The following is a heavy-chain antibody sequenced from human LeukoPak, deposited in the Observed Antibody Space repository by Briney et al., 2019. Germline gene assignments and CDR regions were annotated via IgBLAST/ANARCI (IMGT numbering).Heavy chain of an antibody. CDR2: ISWNSGSI. D-gene: IGHD6-13*01. V-gene: IGHV3-9*01. CDR1: GFTFDDYA. Sequence: GGSLRLSCAASGFTFDDYAIHWVRQAPGKGLEWVSGISWNSGSIGYADSVKGRFTISSDNAKNSLYLQMNSLRGEDTALYYCAKDRARGSSSWYFDYWGKGTLVTVSS. J-gene: IGHJ4*02. CDR3: AKDRARGSSSWYFDY.